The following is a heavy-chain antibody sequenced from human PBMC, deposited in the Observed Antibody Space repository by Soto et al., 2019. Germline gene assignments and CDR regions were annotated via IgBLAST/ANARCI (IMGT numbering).Heavy chain of an antibody. V-gene: IGHV4-34*01. Sequence: SETLSLTCSVYGGSFSVYYWSWFRQPPGKGLEWIGEINHSGSTNYNPSLKSRVTISVDTSKNQFSLKLSSVTAADTAVYYCARWAAQTYYYDSSGYWGMDVWGQGTTVTVS. CDR2: INHSGST. D-gene: IGHD3-22*01. J-gene: IGHJ6*02. CDR1: GGSFSVYY. CDR3: ARWAAQTYYYDSSGYWGMDV.